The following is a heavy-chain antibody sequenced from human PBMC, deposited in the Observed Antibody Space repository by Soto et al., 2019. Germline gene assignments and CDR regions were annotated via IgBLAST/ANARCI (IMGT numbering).Heavy chain of an antibody. Sequence: ASETLSLTCAVYGGSFSGFYWSWIRQPPGKGLEWIGGIYYSGSTNYNPSLKSRVTISVDTSKNQFSLKLSSVTAADTAVYYCARRSPAAGTNWFDPWGQGTLVTVSS. CDR2: IYYSGST. J-gene: IGHJ5*02. V-gene: IGHV4-34*01. D-gene: IGHD6-13*01. CDR3: ARRSPAAGTNWFDP. CDR1: GGSFSGFY.